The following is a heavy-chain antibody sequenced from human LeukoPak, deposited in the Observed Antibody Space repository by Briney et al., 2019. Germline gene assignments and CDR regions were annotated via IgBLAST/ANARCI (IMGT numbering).Heavy chain of an antibody. CDR3: ARDGAGYCSGGSCYSGASFDY. V-gene: IGHV1-2*06. J-gene: IGHJ4*02. D-gene: IGHD2-15*01. Sequence: ASVKVYCKASGYTFTGYYMHWVRQAPGQGLEWMGRINPNSGGTNYAQKFQGRVTMTRDTSISTAYMELSRLRSDDTAVYYCARDGAGYCSGGSCYSGASFDYWGQGTLVTVSS. CDR1: GYTFTGYY. CDR2: INPNSGGT.